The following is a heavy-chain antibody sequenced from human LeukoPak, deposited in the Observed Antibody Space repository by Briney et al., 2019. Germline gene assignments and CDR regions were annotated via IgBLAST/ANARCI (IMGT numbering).Heavy chain of an antibody. CDR3: AKGGATWGSSSFDP. Sequence: HPGGSLRLSCAASGFNFKNYVMSWVRLLPGKGLEWVSGISGSGATTYHADSVKGRFTVSRDNSKNIVYLQMNSLRAEDTAVYYCAKGGATWGSSSFDPWGQGTLVTVSS. CDR2: ISGSGATT. D-gene: IGHD1-26*01. CDR1: GFNFKNYV. V-gene: IGHV3-23*01. J-gene: IGHJ5*02.